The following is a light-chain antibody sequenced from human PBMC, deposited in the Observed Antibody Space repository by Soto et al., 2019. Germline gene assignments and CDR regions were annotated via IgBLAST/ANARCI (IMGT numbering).Light chain of an antibody. CDR3: QQYDTFPLT. V-gene: IGKV1-16*02. CDR2: AAS. J-gene: IGKJ4*01. CDR1: QDIRNY. Sequence: DIQMTQTPSSLSASVGDRVTISCRASQDIRNYLAWFQQKPGKAPRSLIYAASNLQSGVPLNFSVSGHGTDFTLTITSLQPEDCATYFCQQYDTFPLTFGGGTKVEIK.